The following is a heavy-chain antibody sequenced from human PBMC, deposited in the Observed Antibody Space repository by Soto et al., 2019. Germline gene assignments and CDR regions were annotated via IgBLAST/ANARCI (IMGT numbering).Heavy chain of an antibody. CDR3: ARMGLHVGELSRNWVDP. D-gene: IGHD3-16*02. CDR1: GGSISSGDYY. J-gene: IGHJ5*02. Sequence: QVQLQESGPGLVKPSQTLSLTCTISGGSISSGDYYWSWIRPPTGKGRGWIGSIYYSGTTNYNPSSKSRLNISLDTSTNPSSLKLSSVTAADTAVYYCARMGLHVGELSRNWVDPWGQGTLVTVSS. CDR2: IYYSGTT. V-gene: IGHV4-31*03.